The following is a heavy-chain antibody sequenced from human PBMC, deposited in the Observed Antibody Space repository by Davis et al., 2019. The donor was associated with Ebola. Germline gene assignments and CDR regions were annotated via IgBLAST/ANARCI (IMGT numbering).Heavy chain of an antibody. Sequence: GESLKISCAASGFTFSSYSMNWVRQAPGKGLEWVSYISSSSSTIYYADSEKGRFTISRDNAKNSLYPQMNSLRDEDTAVYYCARDCGLELGCYYYYGMDVWGQGTTVTASS. D-gene: IGHD1-7*01. CDR3: ARDCGLELGCYYYYGMDV. CDR1: GFTFSSYS. V-gene: IGHV3-48*02. CDR2: ISSSSSTI. J-gene: IGHJ6*02.